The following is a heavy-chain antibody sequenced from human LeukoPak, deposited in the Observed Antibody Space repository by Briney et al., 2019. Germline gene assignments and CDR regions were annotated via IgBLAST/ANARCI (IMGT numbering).Heavy chain of an antibody. D-gene: IGHD3-10*01. Sequence: GRSLRLSCAASGFTFSSYGMHWVRQAPGKGLEWVAVISYDGSNKYYADSVKGRFTISRDNSKNTLYLQMNSLRAEDTAVYYCAKDPRELLWFGELFGAYFDYWGQGTLVTVSS. CDR3: AKDPRELLWFGELFGAYFDY. CDR2: ISYDGSNK. J-gene: IGHJ4*02. V-gene: IGHV3-30*18. CDR1: GFTFSSYG.